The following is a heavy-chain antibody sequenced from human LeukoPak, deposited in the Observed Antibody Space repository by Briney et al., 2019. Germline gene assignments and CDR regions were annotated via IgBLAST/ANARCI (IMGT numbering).Heavy chain of an antibody. CDR2: IRATVSGGAT. D-gene: IGHD2-2*01. Sequence: GRSLRLSCIASVFTFGNYAMSWVRPVPERGREWVAFIRATVSGGATEYAASVKDRFNISRDDSKRIAYLQMNSLKTDDTAVYYCTRGLRPAPLDFWGQGTLVTVSS. CDR1: VFTFGNYA. V-gene: IGHV3-49*04. J-gene: IGHJ4*02. CDR3: TRGLRPAPLDF.